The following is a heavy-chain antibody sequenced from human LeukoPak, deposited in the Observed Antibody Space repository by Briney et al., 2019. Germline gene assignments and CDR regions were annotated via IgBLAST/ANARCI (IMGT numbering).Heavy chain of an antibody. D-gene: IGHD2-2*01. V-gene: IGHV1-8*03. CDR2: MNPNSGNT. CDR3: ARDVYCSSTTCSYYFDY. CDR1: GYTFTSYD. J-gene: IGHJ4*02. Sequence: GSVKVSCKASGYTFTSYDINWVRQATGQGLEWMGWMNPNSGNTGYAQKFQGRVTITRNTSISTAYMELSSLRSEDTAVYYCARDVYCSSTTCSYYFDYWGQGTLVTVSS.